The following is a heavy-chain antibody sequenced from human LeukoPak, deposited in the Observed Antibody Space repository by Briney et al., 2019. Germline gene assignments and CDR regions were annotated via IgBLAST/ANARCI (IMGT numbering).Heavy chain of an antibody. CDR1: GFTFGDYA. CDR2: IRSKAYGGTT. Sequence: GGSLRLSCTASGFTFGDYAMSWFRQAPGKGLEWVGFIRSKAYGGTTEYAASVKGRFTISRDDSKSIAYLQMNSLKTEDTAVYYCTRVEEEMATMNRGYWGQGTPVTVSS. J-gene: IGHJ4*02. V-gene: IGHV3-49*03. CDR3: TRVEEEMATMNRGY. D-gene: IGHD5-24*01.